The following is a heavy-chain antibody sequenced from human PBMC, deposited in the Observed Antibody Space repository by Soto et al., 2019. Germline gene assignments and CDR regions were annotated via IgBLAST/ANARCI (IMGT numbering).Heavy chain of an antibody. V-gene: IGHV3-21*01. Sequence: EVQLVESGGGPVKPGGSLRLSCAASGFTFSSYSMNWVRQAPGKGLEWVSSISSSSSYIYYADSVKGRFTISRDNAKNSLYLQMNSLRAEDTAVYYCARDSPAHDYFDYWGQGTLVTVSS. J-gene: IGHJ4*02. CDR1: GFTFSSYS. CDR3: ARDSPAHDYFDY. CDR2: ISSSSSYI.